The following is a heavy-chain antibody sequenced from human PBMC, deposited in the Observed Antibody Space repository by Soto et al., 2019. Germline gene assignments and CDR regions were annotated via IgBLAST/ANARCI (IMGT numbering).Heavy chain of an antibody. D-gene: IGHD1-1*01. CDR1: GFTISGKKY. CDR2: LYDIDGS. CDR3: ATWHEREHAYDV. J-gene: IGHJ3*01. V-gene: IGHV3-53*01. Sequence: PVESLRISWAAFGFTISGKKYVAWVRQAPGKGLEWVSALYDIDGSFYADSVKGRFTASSDSSKTTVYLQMNDLRPDDTAVYYCATWHEREHAYDVWGLGTTVTVSS.